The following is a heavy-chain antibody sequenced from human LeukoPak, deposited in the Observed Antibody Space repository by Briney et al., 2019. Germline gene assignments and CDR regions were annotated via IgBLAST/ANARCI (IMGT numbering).Heavy chain of an antibody. CDR1: GFTFSSYS. CDR2: ISSSSGYI. V-gene: IGHV3-21*01. D-gene: IGHD2-15*01. Sequence: GGSLRLSCAASGFTFSSYSMNWVRQAPGKGLEWVSSISSSSGYIYYADSVKGRFTISRDNAKNSLYLQMDSLRAEDTAVYYCARDGPYCSGGSCYSVNHSYGLDVWGQGTTVTVSS. CDR3: ARDGPYCSGGSCYSVNHSYGLDV. J-gene: IGHJ6*02.